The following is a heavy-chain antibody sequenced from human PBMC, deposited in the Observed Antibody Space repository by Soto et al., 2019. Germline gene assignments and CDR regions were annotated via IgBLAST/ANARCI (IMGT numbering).Heavy chain of an antibody. Sequence: EVQLVESGGGLVQPGGSLRLSCAASGFTFSSYEMNWVCQAPGKGLEWVSYISSSGSTIYYADSVKGRFTISRDNAKNSLYLQMNSLRAEDTAVYYCARGERSGLRHLYYYGMDVWGQGTTVTVSS. CDR2: ISSSGSTI. D-gene: IGHD1-1*01. V-gene: IGHV3-48*03. CDR3: ARGERSGLRHLYYYGMDV. J-gene: IGHJ6*02. CDR1: GFTFSSYE.